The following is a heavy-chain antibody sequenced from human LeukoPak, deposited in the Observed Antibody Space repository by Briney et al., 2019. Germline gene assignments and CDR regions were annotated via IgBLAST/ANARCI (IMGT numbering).Heavy chain of an antibody. J-gene: IGHJ4*02. Sequence: ASVKVSCKASGGIFSTYAISWVRQAPGQGLEWMGGIIPIFGTANYAQKFQGRVTITADESTSTAYMELSSLRSEDTAVYYCAGYSSGWETPTAYYFDYWGQGTLVTVSS. CDR1: GGIFSTYA. CDR3: AGYSSGWETPTAYYFDY. CDR2: IIPIFGTA. D-gene: IGHD6-19*01. V-gene: IGHV1-69*13.